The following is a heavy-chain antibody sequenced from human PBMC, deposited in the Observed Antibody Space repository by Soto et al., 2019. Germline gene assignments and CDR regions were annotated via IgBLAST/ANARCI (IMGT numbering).Heavy chain of an antibody. CDR3: ATAKLLLPWLFDY. J-gene: IGHJ4*02. CDR1: GFTVSSNY. D-gene: IGHD2-15*01. CDR2: IYSGGST. Sequence: GGSLRLSCAASGFTVSSNYMTWVRQAPGKGLEWVSVIYSGGSTNYADSVKGRFTISRDDFKNTLFLQMNSLRAEDTAVYYCATAKLLLPWLFDYWGQGTLVTVSS. V-gene: IGHV3-66*01.